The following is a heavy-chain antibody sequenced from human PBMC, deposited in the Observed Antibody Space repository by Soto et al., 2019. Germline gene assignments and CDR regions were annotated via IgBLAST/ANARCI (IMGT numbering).Heavy chain of an antibody. V-gene: IGHV3-21*01. CDR3: ARDVGYCSGGSCYALYAFDI. D-gene: IGHD2-15*01. Sequence: EVQLVESGGGLVKPGGSLRLSCATSGFTFSSYSMNWVRQAPGKGLEWVSSISSSSSYIYYGDSVRGRFTISRDNAKNSPSLQMNSLSAEDTAVYYCARDVGYCSGGSCYALYAFDIWGQGTMVTVSS. J-gene: IGHJ3*02. CDR2: ISSSSSYI. CDR1: GFTFSSYS.